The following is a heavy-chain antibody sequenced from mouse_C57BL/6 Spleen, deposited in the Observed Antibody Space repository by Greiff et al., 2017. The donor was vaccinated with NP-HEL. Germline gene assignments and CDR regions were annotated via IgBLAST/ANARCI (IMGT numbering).Heavy chain of an antibody. CDR3: ARSYGRGYFDV. Sequence: EVKLVESGGGLVKPGGSLKPSCAASGFTFSDYGMHWVRQAPEKGLEWVAYISSGSSTIYYADTVKGRFTISRDNAKNTLFLQMTSLRSEDTAMYYCARSYGRGYFDVWGTGTTVTVSS. CDR2: ISSGSSTI. CDR1: GFTFSDYG. V-gene: IGHV5-17*01. D-gene: IGHD1-1*01. J-gene: IGHJ1*03.